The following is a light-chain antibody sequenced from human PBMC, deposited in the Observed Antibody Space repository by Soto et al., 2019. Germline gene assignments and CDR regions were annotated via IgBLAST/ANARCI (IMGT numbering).Light chain of an antibody. Sequence: QSVLTQPRSVSGSPGQSVAISCTGTSSDVGGYNYVSWYQQHPGKAPKLIIYDVTKRPSGVPDRFSGSSSGNTASLTISGLQAEDEAHYFCCSYAGSYSYVFGTGTKVTVL. J-gene: IGLJ1*01. V-gene: IGLV2-11*01. CDR2: DVT. CDR3: CSYAGSYSYV. CDR1: SSDVGGYNY.